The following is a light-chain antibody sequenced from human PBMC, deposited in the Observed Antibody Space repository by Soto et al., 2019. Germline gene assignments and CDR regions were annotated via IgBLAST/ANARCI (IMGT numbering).Light chain of an antibody. CDR2: GAS. V-gene: IGKV3-15*01. CDR1: QSVSSN. CDR3: QQYNNWPPWT. J-gene: IGKJ1*01. Sequence: EIVMTQSAATLSGSPGERATLSCRASQSVSSNLAWYHQKPGQAPRLLIYGASTRATGIPARFSGSVSGTEFTLTISSLQSEDFAVYYCQQYNNWPPWTFGQGTKVEIK.